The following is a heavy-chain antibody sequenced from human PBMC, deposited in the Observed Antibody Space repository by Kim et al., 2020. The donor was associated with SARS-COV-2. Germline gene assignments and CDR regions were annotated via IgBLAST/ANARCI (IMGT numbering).Heavy chain of an antibody. J-gene: IGHJ3*02. V-gene: IGHV5-51*01. Sequence: GESLKISCKGSGYSFTSYWIGWVRQMPGKGLEWMGIIYPGESDTRYSPSFQGQVTISADKSNSTAYLQWSSLKASDTAMYYCARRQPPLPTYYDSSGYYDSGAFDIWGQGTMVTVSS. CDR1: GYSFTSYW. CDR2: IYPGESDT. CDR3: ARRQPPLPTYYDSSGYYDSGAFDI. D-gene: IGHD3-22*01.